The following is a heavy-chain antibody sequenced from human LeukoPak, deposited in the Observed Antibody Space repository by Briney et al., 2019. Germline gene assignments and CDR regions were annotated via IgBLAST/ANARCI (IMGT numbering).Heavy chain of an antibody. CDR2: MYNSGST. CDR1: GDSISSNY. CDR3: ARGAGRCGGDCYSSDS. V-gene: IGHV4-59*01. Sequence: SETLSLTCSVSGDSISSNYWSWIRQPPGKGLEWVEYMYNSGSTNYNPSLKSRVTISVDTSKNQFSLMLSSVTAADTAVYFCARGAGRCGGDCYSSDSWGQGTLVTVSS. J-gene: IGHJ4*02. D-gene: IGHD2-21*02.